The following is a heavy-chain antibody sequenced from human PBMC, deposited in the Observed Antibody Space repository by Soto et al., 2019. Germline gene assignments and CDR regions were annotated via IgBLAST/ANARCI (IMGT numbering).Heavy chain of an antibody. CDR1: GFTFNNYG. CDR2: ISGASDTT. J-gene: IGHJ4*02. CDR3: AKSFTQSNVWRAYRHKTHFDY. V-gene: IGHV3-23*01. Sequence: EVRLLESGGGPVQPGESLRLYCEASGFTFNNYGMDWVRQAPGRGLEWISFISGASDTTYSADSVKGRFIISRDNSKNTLYLQMNSLRAEDTAIYYCAKSFTQSNVWRAYRHKTHFDYWGQGALVTVTS. D-gene: IGHD3-16*02.